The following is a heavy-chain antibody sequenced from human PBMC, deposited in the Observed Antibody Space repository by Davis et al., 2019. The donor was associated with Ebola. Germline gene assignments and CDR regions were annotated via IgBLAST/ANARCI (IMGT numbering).Heavy chain of an antibody. V-gene: IGHV4-59*11. Sequence: PSETLSLTCTVSDASISGHYWNWFRQPPGKGLEWIGFISGSGRTSYNPSLKSRVTISADKSKNQFSLNLSSVTAADTAMYFCSRFGEGAYWGQGTLVTVSS. J-gene: IGHJ4*02. CDR2: ISGSGRT. D-gene: IGHD2-21*01. CDR3: SRFGEGAY. CDR1: DASISGHY.